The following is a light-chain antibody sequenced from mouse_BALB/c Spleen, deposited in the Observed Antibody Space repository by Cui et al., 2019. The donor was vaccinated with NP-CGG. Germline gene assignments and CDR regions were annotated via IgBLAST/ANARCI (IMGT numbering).Light chain of an antibody. J-gene: IGLJ1*01. CDR2: GTN. Sequence: QPVVTQEPALTTSPGETVTPTCRSSTRAVTTRNYANWVQAKPDHLFTGLIGGTNNRVPGVPARFSGSLIGDKTALTITGAQTEDEAIYFCALWYSNHWVFGGGSKLTVL. V-gene: IGLV1*01. CDR1: TRAVTTRNY. CDR3: ALWYSNHWV.